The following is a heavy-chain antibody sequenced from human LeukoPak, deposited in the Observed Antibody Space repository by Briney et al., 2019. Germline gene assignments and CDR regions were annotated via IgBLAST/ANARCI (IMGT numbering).Heavy chain of an antibody. V-gene: IGHV1-2*02. D-gene: IGHD5-12*01. CDR3: ATGSGYDYLAIDI. Sequence: GASVKVSCKASGYTFTDYYMHWGRQAPGQGLEWMGWINPNSGATNYPQKFQGRGTMTRDRSISTAYMELNRLRSDDTAIYYCATGSGYDYLAIDIWGQGTVVTVSS. CDR2: INPNSGAT. CDR1: GYTFTDYY. J-gene: IGHJ3*02.